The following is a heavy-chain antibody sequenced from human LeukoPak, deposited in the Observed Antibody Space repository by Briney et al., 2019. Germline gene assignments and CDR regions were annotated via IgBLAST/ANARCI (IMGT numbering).Heavy chain of an antibody. CDR1: GASVSSYY. J-gene: IGHJ3*02. CDR3: AREPPGIAAAGAGDAFDI. V-gene: IGHV4-4*07. CDR2: IDASGST. Sequence: SETLSLTCTVSGASVSSYYWIWIRQPAGRGLEWIGRIDASGSTNYNPSLKSRVTMSVDSSKNQFSLKLSSVTAADTAVYYCAREPPGIAAAGAGDAFDIWGQGTMVTVSS. D-gene: IGHD6-13*01.